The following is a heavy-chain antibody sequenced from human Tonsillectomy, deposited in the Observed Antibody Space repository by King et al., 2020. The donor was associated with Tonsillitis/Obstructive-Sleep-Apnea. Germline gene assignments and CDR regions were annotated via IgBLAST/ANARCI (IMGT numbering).Heavy chain of an antibody. CDR1: GFTFSSYE. J-gene: IGHJ4*02. D-gene: IGHD4-23*01. V-gene: IGHV3-48*03. CDR3: ARDDPYGGNKN. CDR2: ISSSGSTI. Sequence: VQLVESGGGLVQPGGSLRLSCAASGFTFSSYEMNWVRQAPGKGLEGVSYISSSGSTIYYADSVKGRFTISRDNAKNSLYLQMNSLRAEDTAVYYCARDDPYGGNKNWGQGTLVTVSS.